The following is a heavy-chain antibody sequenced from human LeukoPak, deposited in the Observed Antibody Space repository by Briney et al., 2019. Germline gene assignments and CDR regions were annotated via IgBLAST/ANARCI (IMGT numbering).Heavy chain of an antibody. CDR3: ARDPRGSDNFDY. J-gene: IGHJ4*02. V-gene: IGHV1-2*06. D-gene: IGHD3-16*01. CDR2: INPNSGGT. Sequence: RGASVMVSCKASGYIFTGYYMHWVRQAPGQGLEWMGRINPNSGGTNYAQKFQGRVTMTRDTSISTAYMELSRLRSDDTAVYYCARDPRGSDNFDYWGQGTLVTVSS. CDR1: GYIFTGYY.